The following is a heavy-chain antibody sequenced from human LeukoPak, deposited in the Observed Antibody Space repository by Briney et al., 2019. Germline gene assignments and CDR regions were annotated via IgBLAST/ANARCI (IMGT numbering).Heavy chain of an antibody. Sequence: SETLSLTCTVSGGSISSYYWSWIRQPAGKGLESIGHISTSGSTNYNPSLKSRVTISVETSKNQFSLNLSSVTAADTAVYYCARDGSSGWYFPYSWYYYYMDVWGKGTTVTVSS. CDR3: ARDGSSGWYFPYSWYYYYMDV. CDR2: ISTSGST. J-gene: IGHJ6*03. V-gene: IGHV4-4*07. D-gene: IGHD6-19*01. CDR1: GGSISSYY.